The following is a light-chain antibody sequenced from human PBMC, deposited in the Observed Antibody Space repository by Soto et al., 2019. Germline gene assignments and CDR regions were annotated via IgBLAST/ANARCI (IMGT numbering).Light chain of an antibody. CDR2: GNS. CDR1: SSNIGAGYD. Sequence: QSVLTQPPSVSGAPGQRVTISCTGSSSNIGAGYDVKWYQQLPGTAPKLLIYGNSHRPSGVPDRFSGSKSGTSASLAITGLQAEDEADYYRQSYDSSLSGWVFGGGTKLTVL. J-gene: IGLJ3*02. V-gene: IGLV1-40*01. CDR3: QSYDSSLSGWV.